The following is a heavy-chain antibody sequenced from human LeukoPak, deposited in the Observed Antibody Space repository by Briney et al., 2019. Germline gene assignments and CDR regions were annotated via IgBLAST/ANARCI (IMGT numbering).Heavy chain of an antibody. CDR1: GGSISSYY. CDR3: ARGPTYSSSWYVRGFDP. CDR2: IYTSGST. Sequence: SETLSLTCTVSGGSISSYYWSWNRQPAGKGLEWIGRIYTSGSTNYNPSLKSRVTISVDTSKNQFSLKLSSVTAADTAVYYCARGPTYSSSWYVRGFDPWGQGTLVTVSS. V-gene: IGHV4-4*07. D-gene: IGHD6-13*01. J-gene: IGHJ5*02.